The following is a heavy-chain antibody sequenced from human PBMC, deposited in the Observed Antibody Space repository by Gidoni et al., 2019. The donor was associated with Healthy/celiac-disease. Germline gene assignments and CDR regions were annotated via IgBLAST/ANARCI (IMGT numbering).Heavy chain of an antibody. J-gene: IGHJ6*02. V-gene: IGHV1-2*04. Sequence: QVQLVQSGAEVKKPGASVKVSCTASGYTFPGYYMHCGRQAPGQGLEWMGWINPNSGGTNYAQKFQGWVTMTRDTSISTAYMELSRLRSDDTAVYYCAREPFYSNPFANYYYYYGMDVWGQGTTVTVSS. D-gene: IGHD4-4*01. CDR1: GYTFPGYY. CDR3: AREPFYSNPFANYYYYYGMDV. CDR2: INPNSGGT.